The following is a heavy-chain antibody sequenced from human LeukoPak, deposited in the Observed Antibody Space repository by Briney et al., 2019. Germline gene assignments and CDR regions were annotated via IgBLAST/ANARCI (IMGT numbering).Heavy chain of an antibody. D-gene: IGHD3-22*01. V-gene: IGHV3-9*01. J-gene: IGHJ4*02. Sequence: GGSRRLSCAASGFTFDDYAMHWVRQAPGKGLEWVSGISWNSGSIGYADSVKGRFTISRDNAKNTLYLQMNSLRAEDTAVYYCAKISVISNFDYWGQGTLVTVSS. CDR2: ISWNSGSI. CDR1: GFTFDDYA. CDR3: AKISVISNFDY.